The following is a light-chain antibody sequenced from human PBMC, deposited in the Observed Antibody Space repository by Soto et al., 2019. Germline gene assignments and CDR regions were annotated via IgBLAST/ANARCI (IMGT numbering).Light chain of an antibody. CDR3: QQFGNSPWT. CDR2: DAS. Sequence: VLTQSPGTLSLSPGDRATLSCRASQKIADNYLAWYQQKPGQAPRLIIYDASKRPTGIPERFSGSGSGTDFTLTINRLEPEDFAVYYCQQFGNSPWTFGQGTKVDIK. V-gene: IGKV3-20*01. J-gene: IGKJ1*01. CDR1: QKIADNY.